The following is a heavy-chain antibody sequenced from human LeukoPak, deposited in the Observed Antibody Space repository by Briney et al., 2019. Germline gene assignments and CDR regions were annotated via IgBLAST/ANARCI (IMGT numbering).Heavy chain of an antibody. CDR3: ARGQLWSYNFDY. CDR1: GVTFSSYW. J-gene: IGHJ4*02. D-gene: IGHD2-21*01. V-gene: IGHV3-21*01. CDR2: ISSSSSYI. Sequence: PGGSLRLSCAASGVTFSSYWMHWVRQAPGKGLEWVSSISSSSSYIYYADSLKGRFNISRDNAKNSLYLQINSLRAEDTAVYYCARGQLWSYNFDYWGQGTLVTVSS.